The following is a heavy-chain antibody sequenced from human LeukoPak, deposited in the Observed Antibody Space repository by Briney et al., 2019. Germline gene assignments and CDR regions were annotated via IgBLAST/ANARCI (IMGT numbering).Heavy chain of an antibody. D-gene: IGHD2-2*01. CDR1: GFTFSSYG. CDR3: ARYATIVVVPAAIDYYYGMDV. Sequence: GRSLRLSCAAPGFTFSSYGMHWVRQAPGKGLEWVAVIWYDGTKKYYADSVKGRFTISRDNSKNTLYLQMNSLRAEDTAVYYCARYATIVVVPAAIDYYYGMDVWGQGTTVTVSS. CDR2: IWYDGTKK. V-gene: IGHV3-33*01. J-gene: IGHJ6*02.